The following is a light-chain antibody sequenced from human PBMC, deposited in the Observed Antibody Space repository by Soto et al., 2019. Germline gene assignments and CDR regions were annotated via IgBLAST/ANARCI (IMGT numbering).Light chain of an antibody. J-gene: IGKJ1*01. CDR3: MQGTHWPRT. Sequence: DVVMTQSPLSLPVTLGQPASISCRSSQSLVYSDGNTYLNWFQQRPGQSPRRLIYKVSNRDSGVPDRVSGSGSGTDFTLQISRVEAEDVGVYYCMQGTHWPRTFGQGTKVEIK. CDR1: QSLVYSDGNTY. CDR2: KVS. V-gene: IGKV2-30*01.